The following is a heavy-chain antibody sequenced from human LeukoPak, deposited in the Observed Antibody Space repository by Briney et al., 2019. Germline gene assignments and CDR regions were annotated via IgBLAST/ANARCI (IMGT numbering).Heavy chain of an antibody. J-gene: IGHJ3*02. V-gene: IGHV4-34*01. D-gene: IGHD2-15*01. CDR1: GGSFSGYY. CDR2: INHSGST. CDR3: ARILGGGPTGAFDI. Sequence: PSETLSLTCAVYGGSFSGYYWSWIRQPPGKGLEWIGEINHSGSTNYNPSLKGRVTISVDTSKNQFSLKLSSVTAADTAVYYCARILGGGPTGAFDIWGQGTMVTVSS.